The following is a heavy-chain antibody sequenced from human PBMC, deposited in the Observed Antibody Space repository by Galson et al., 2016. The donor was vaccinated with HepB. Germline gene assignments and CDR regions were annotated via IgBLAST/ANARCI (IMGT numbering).Heavy chain of an antibody. V-gene: IGHV1-18*01. Sequence: SVKVSCKASGYTFTTYGIGWVRQAPGQGLEWMGWISAYNGNTNYAQKLQGRVTMTTDTSTSTAYMELRSLRSDDTGVSYCEESTRKIWYTPIWLSSYTSTSTADMELRSLRSDDTAVYYCARDPRKIRYQLLEIYYYYYAMDVWGQGTTVTVSS. CDR3: EESTRKIWYTPIWLSSYTSTSTADMELRSLRSDDTAVYYCARDPRKIRYQLLEIYYYYYAMDV. CDR1: GYTFTTYG. CDR2: ISAYNGNT. D-gene: IGHD3-10*01. J-gene: IGHJ6*02.